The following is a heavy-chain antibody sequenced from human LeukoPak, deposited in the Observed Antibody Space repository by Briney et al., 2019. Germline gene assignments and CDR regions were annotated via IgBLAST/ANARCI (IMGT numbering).Heavy chain of an antibody. Sequence: GGSLRLSCAASGFTFSSYGMSWVRQAPGKGLEWVSAISGSGGSTYYADSVKGRFTISRDNSKNTLYLQMNSLRAEDTAVYYCARDSSSTQQLWFVYWGQGTLVTVSS. J-gene: IGHJ4*02. D-gene: IGHD5-18*01. V-gene: IGHV3-23*01. CDR3: ARDSSSTQQLWFVY. CDR2: ISGSGGST. CDR1: GFTFSSYG.